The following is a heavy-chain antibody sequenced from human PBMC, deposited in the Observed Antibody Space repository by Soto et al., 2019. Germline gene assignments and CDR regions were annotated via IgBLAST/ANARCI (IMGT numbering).Heavy chain of an antibody. D-gene: IGHD6-6*01. Sequence: GGSLRLSCAASGFTFSSYWMSWVRQAPGKGLEWVANIKQDGSEKYYVDSVKGRFTISRDNAKNSLYLQMNSLRAEDTAVYYCARDGAARGDHYYYYGMDVWGQGTTVTVSS. CDR3: ARDGAARGDHYYYYGMDV. V-gene: IGHV3-7*05. J-gene: IGHJ6*02. CDR2: IKQDGSEK. CDR1: GFTFSSYW.